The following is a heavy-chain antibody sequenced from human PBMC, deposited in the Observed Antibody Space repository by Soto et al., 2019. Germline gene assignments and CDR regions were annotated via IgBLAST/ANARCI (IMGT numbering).Heavy chain of an antibody. CDR1: GGSISSSSYY. D-gene: IGHD3-22*01. CDR2: IYYSGST. Sequence: SETLSLTCTVSGGSISSSSYYWGWIRQPPGKGLEWIGSIYYSGSTYYNPSLKSRVTISVDTSNNQFSLKRSSVTAADTAVYYCARAADYYDSSGYLDYWGQGTLVTVSS. V-gene: IGHV4-39*01. CDR3: ARAADYYDSSGYLDY. J-gene: IGHJ4*02.